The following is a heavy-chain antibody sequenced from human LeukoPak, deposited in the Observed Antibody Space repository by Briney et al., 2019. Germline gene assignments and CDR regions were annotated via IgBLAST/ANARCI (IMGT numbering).Heavy chain of an antibody. CDR2: IIPSFGTA. Sequence: SVKVSCKASGGTFSSYAISWVRQAPGQGLEWMGGIIPSFGTANYAQKFQGRVTITADESTSTAYMELSSLRSEDTAVYCCARILVEGQWLVPVDYWGQGTLVTVSS. CDR3: ARILVEGQWLVPVDY. CDR1: GGTFSSYA. V-gene: IGHV1-69*01. J-gene: IGHJ4*02. D-gene: IGHD6-19*01.